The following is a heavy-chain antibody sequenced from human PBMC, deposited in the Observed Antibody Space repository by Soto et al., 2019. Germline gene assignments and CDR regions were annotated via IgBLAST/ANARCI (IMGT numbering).Heavy chain of an antibody. CDR1: GYDYVTYA. V-gene: IGHV1-18*01. CDR3: ARRVQVSLPDYYGMDV. Sequence: QAQLVQSGAEVKKPGASVNVSCKASGYDYVTYAITWVRQRPGQGLEWMGWISTLSGNTNYAQNFQGRVTMTTDTSTRIVHLELRSLRSDDTAVYYCARRVQVSLPDYYGMDVWGQGTTVTVSS. CDR2: ISTLSGNT. J-gene: IGHJ6*02. D-gene: IGHD1-1*01.